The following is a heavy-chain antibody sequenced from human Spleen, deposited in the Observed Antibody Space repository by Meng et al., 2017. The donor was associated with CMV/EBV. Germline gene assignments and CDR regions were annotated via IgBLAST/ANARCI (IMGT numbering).Heavy chain of an antibody. J-gene: IGHJ4*02. CDR1: GGSSSGDD. CDR2: INHSGST. D-gene: IGHD2-2*01. Sequence: YGGSSSGDDWRWMRQHPGKGREGRGEINHSGSTNNNPSLKRRVTISVDTPKTQSSLKLGPVTVADTAVYFCASPCPEVRTSAKFDYWGQGTLVTVSS. V-gene: IGHV4-34*01. CDR3: ASPCPEVRTSAKFDY.